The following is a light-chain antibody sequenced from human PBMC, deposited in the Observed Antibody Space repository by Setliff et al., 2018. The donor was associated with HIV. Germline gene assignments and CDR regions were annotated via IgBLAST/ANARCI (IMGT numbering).Light chain of an antibody. CDR1: SRDVGGYNY. CDR2: EVR. Sequence: QSALTQPASVSGSPGQSITISCTGTSRDVGGYNYVSWYQQHPGKAPKIIIYEVRNRPSGVSNRFSGSKSDNTASLTISGLQAEDEADYFCSSFTSTTTRGFGTGTKV. V-gene: IGLV2-14*01. J-gene: IGLJ1*01. CDR3: SSFTSTTTRG.